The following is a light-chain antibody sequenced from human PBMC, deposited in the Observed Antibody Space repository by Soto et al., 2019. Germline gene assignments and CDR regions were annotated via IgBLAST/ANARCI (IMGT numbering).Light chain of an antibody. J-gene: IGKJ4*01. CDR1: QGISSY. CDR2: DTS. CDR3: QQVNSYPLT. Sequence: DIQLTQSPSSLSVSVGDRVTITCRASQGISSYLAWYQHKPGKAPKLLIYDTSTLQSGVPSRFSGSGSETDFTLTISSLQAEDFATYYCQQVNSYPLTFGGGTKVE. V-gene: IGKV1-9*01.